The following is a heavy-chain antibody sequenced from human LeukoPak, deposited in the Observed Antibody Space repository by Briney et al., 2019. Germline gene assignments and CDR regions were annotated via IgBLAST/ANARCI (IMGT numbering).Heavy chain of an antibody. CDR2: ISGSGGST. Sequence: GGSLRLSCAASGFTFSNYAMNWVRQAPGKGLEWVLTISGSGGSTYYADSVKGRFTISRDNSKNTLYLQMNSLRAEDTAVYYCARGRYSYGYYFDYWGQGTLVTVSS. J-gene: IGHJ4*02. D-gene: IGHD5-18*01. CDR3: ARGRYSYGYYFDY. CDR1: GFTFSNYA. V-gene: IGHV3-23*01.